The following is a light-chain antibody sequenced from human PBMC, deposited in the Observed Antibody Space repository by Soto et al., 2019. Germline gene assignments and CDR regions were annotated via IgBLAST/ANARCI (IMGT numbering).Light chain of an antibody. CDR3: QQASSFPLT. J-gene: IGKJ4*01. Sequence: IQMTQSPSSVSASVGDRVTITCRASQPISSWLAWYQQKPGQPPNLLISSASTLRSGVPSRFRGSESGTLFTLTITNLQPEDFATYYCQQASSFPLTFGGGTKVEV. CDR2: SAS. V-gene: IGKV1-12*01. CDR1: QPISSW.